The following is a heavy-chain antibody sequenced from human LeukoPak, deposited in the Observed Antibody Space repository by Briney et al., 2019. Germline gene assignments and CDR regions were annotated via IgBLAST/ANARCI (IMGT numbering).Heavy chain of an antibody. CDR3: ASRNYYDSSGYYYYYFDY. V-gene: IGHV3-23*01. Sequence: PGGSLRLSCAASRFIFSNYWMRWVRQAPGKGLEWVSGISRSGTSTYYADSVKGRFTISRDNSKNTLYLQMNSLRAEDTAVYYCASRNYYDSSGYYYYYFDYWGQGILVTVSS. CDR1: RFIFSNYW. CDR2: ISRSGTST. D-gene: IGHD3-22*01. J-gene: IGHJ4*02.